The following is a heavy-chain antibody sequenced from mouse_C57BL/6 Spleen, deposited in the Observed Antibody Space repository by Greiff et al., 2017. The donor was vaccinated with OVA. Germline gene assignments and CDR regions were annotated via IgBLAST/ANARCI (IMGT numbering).Heavy chain of an antibody. J-gene: IGHJ2*01. CDR2: IDPSDSET. CDR1: GYTFTSYW. D-gene: IGHD1-1*01. CDR3: ARLGTTVVAPSYFDY. Sequence: QVQLQQPGAELVRPGSSVKLSCKASGYTFTSYWMHWVKQRPIQGLEWIGNIDPSDSETHYNQKFKDKATLTVDKSSSTAYMQLSSLTSEDSAVYYCARLGTTVVAPSYFDYWGQGTTLTVSS. V-gene: IGHV1-52*01.